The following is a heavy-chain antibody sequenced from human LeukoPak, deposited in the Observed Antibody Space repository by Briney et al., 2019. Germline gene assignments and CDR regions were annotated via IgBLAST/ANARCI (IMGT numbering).Heavy chain of an antibody. J-gene: IGHJ3*02. D-gene: IGHD2-15*01. CDR3: ARDWGYCSDGSCYRGAFDI. CDR2: INPSGGST. Sequence: ASVKVSCKASGYTFTNFGISWVRQAPGQGLEWMGIINPSGGSTSYAQKFQGRVTMTRDMSTSTVYMELSSLRSEDTAVYYCARDWGYCSDGSCYRGAFDIWGQGTMVTVSS. CDR1: GYTFTNFG. V-gene: IGHV1-46*01.